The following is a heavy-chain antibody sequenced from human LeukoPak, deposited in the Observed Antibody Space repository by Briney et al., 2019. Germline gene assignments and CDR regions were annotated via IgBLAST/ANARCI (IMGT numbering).Heavy chain of an antibody. D-gene: IGHD3-10*01. CDR3: ARDSLVRGSYGMDV. J-gene: IGHJ6*02. CDR1: GFTFSSYA. V-gene: IGHV3-30-3*01. CDR2: ISYDGSNK. Sequence: PGGSLRLSCAASGFTFSSYAMHWVRQAPGKGLEWGAVISYDGSNKYYADSVKGRFTISRDNSKNTLYLQMNSLRAEDTAVYYCARDSLVRGSYGMDVWGQGTTVTVSS.